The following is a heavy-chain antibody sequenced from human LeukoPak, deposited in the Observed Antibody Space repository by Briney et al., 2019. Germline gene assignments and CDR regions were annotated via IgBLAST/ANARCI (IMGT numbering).Heavy chain of an antibody. Sequence: GGSLRLSCAASVFTFNNYAMSWVRQAPGKGLEWVSAISGTGGSTYYADSVKGRFTISRDNSKNTLYLQMNSLRAEDTAVYYCAKDRRYYDSSGYSDYWGQGTLVTVSS. V-gene: IGHV3-23*01. D-gene: IGHD3-22*01. CDR2: ISGTGGST. CDR1: VFTFNNYA. CDR3: AKDRRYYDSSGYSDY. J-gene: IGHJ4*02.